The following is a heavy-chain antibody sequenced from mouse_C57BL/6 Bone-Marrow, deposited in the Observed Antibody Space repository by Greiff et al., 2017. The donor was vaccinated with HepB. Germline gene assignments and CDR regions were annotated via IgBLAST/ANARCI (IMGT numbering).Heavy chain of an antibody. CDR2: IYPRSGST. J-gene: IGHJ2*01. Sequence: QVQLQQSGAELARPGASVKLSCKASGYTFTSYGISWVKQRTGQGLEWIGEIYPRSGSTYYNEKFKGKATLTADKSSSTAYMELRSLTSEDSAVYFCARRGDSSSYDFDYWGQGTTLTVSS. V-gene: IGHV1-81*01. D-gene: IGHD1-1*01. CDR1: GYTFTSYG. CDR3: ARRGDSSSYDFDY.